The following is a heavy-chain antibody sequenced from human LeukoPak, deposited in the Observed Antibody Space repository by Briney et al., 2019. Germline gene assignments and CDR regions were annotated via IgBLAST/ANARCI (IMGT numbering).Heavy chain of an antibody. Sequence: GGSLRLSCAASGFTFSSCAMSWVRQAPGKGLEWVSAISGSGGSTYYADSVKGRFTISRDNSKNTLYLQMNSLRAEDTAVYYCAKSSPHPMVRGVTTDYWGQGTLVTVSS. CDR3: AKSSPHPMVRGVTTDY. CDR1: GFTFSSCA. V-gene: IGHV3-23*01. D-gene: IGHD3-10*01. J-gene: IGHJ4*02. CDR2: ISGSGGST.